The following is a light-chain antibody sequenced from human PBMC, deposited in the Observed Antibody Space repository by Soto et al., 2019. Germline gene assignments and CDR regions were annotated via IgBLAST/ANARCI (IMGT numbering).Light chain of an antibody. CDR3: QVWDSSTEV. J-gene: IGLJ1*01. CDR2: RDS. Sequence: SYELTQPLSVSVALGQTARITCGNNNIGSKNVHWYQQKPGQAPVLVIYRDSNRPSGIPERFSGSNSGNTATLTISRAQAGDEADCYCQVWDSSTEVFGAGTKLTVL. V-gene: IGLV3-9*01. CDR1: NIGSKN.